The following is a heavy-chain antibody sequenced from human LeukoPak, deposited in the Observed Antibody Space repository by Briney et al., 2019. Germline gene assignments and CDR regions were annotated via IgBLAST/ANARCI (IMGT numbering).Heavy chain of an antibody. V-gene: IGHV1-3*03. J-gene: IGHJ3*02. CDR2: INAGNGNI. Sequence: ASVKVSCTASGYTFTSYAMHWVRQAPGQRLEWMGWINAGNGNIKYSQEFQGRVTITRDTSASTAYMELSSLRSEDMAVYYCARGARSGSGVDDAFDIWGQGTMVTVSS. CDR3: ARGARSGSGVDDAFDI. CDR1: GYTFTSYA. D-gene: IGHD6-25*01.